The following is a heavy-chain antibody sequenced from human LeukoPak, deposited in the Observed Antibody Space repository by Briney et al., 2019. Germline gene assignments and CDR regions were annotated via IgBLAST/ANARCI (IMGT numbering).Heavy chain of an antibody. CDR1: GYTFDTYW. D-gene: IGHD1-14*01. J-gene: IGHJ5*02. CDR3: ARLAGLTRAWAPDP. CDR2: IYPGDSDT. V-gene: IGHV5-51*01. Sequence: GESLKISCKGSGYTFDTYWIGWVRQMPGKGLEWMGIIYPGDSDTRYSPSFQGQVTISADKSISTAYLQWSSLKASDTAMYYCARLAGLTRAWAPDPWGQGTLVTVSS.